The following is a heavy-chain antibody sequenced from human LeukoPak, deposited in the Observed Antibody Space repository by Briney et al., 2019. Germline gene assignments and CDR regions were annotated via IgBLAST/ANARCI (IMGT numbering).Heavy chain of an antibody. CDR1: GFTFSSYA. V-gene: IGHV3-23*01. D-gene: IGHD1-20*01. Sequence: GGSLRLSCAASGFTFSSYAMGWVRQAPGKGLEWVSAISGSGGSTYYADSVRGRFTISRDNSKNTLYLQMNSLRAEDTAVYYCAKDQKSYNWNDGVGYYYYYMDVWGKGTTVTVSS. CDR2: ISGSGGST. CDR3: AKDQKSYNWNDGVGYYYYYMDV. J-gene: IGHJ6*03.